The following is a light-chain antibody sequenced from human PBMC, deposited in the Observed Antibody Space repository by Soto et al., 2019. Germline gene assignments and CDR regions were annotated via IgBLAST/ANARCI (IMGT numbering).Light chain of an antibody. CDR1: QSVSGN. CDR3: QQFNSWPRT. J-gene: IGKJ1*01. V-gene: IGKV3-15*01. CDR2: GAS. Sequence: IVMTQSPATVSGSPGERVTLSCRASQSVSGNVAWYHQKPGQPPRLLVYGASTTATDIPARFFGSGSETDFTLNITRLQSEDFGIYYCQQFNSWPRTFGQGTKVEIK.